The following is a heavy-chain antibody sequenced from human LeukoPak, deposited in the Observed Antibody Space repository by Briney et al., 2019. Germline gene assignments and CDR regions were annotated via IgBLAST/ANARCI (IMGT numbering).Heavy chain of an antibody. CDR2: ISSSSSYI. J-gene: IGHJ5*02. Sequence: PGGSLRLSCAASGFTFSSYSMNWVRQAPGKGLEWVSSISSSSSYIYYADSVKGRFTISRDNAKNSLYLQMNSLRAEDTAVYCCARGRPGYCSSTSCYRYNWFDPWGQGTLVTVSS. CDR1: GFTFSSYS. V-gene: IGHV3-21*01. CDR3: ARGRPGYCSSTSCYRYNWFDP. D-gene: IGHD2-2*01.